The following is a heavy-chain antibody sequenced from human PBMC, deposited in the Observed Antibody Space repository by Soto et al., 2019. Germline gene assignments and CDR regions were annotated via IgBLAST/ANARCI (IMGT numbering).Heavy chain of an antibody. CDR3: AREKRHYYGSGSYYYGTDV. V-gene: IGHV4-59*12. CDR2: IYYSGST. CDR1: GGSIRTYY. J-gene: IGHJ6*02. Sequence: SETLSLTCTFSGGSIRTYYWSWIRQPPGKGLEWIGYIYYSGSTNYNPSLKSRVTISVDTSKNQFSLKLSSVTAADTAVYYCAREKRHYYGSGSYYYGTDVWGQGTTVT. D-gene: IGHD3-10*01.